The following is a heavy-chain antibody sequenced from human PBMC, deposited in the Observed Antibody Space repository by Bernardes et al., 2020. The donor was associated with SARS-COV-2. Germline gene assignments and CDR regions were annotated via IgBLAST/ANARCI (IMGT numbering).Heavy chain of an antibody. CDR1: GYSFTRYW. Sequence: GASLKISCNGSGYSFTRYWIGWVRPMPGKGLEWLGIIYPGDSDTRYSPSFQGQVTISADKSISTAYLQWSSLKASDTAMYYCARRSSAIYGMDVWGQGTTVTVSS. CDR2: IYPGDSDT. J-gene: IGHJ6*02. CDR3: ARRSSAIYGMDV. D-gene: IGHD2-2*01. V-gene: IGHV5-51*01.